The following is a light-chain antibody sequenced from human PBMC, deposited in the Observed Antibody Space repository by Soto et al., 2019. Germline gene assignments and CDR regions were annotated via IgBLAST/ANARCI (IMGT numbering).Light chain of an antibody. J-gene: IGKJ5*01. CDR3: QQYGS. Sequence: DIQLTQSPPYLSASVGERVNITCRASQSIGTWLAWHQQKPGKAPNLLMFDASTLHTGIPDRFSGSGSGTDFTLTISRLEPEDFAVYYCQQYGSFGQGTRLEIK. V-gene: IGKV1-5*01. CDR2: DAS. CDR1: QSIGTW.